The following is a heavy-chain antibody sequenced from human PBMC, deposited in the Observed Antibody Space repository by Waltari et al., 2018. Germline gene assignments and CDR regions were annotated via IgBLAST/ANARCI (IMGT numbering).Heavy chain of an antibody. CDR1: GFTFDAYA. CDR3: AKDIARTGYSSSWYDY. CDR2: ISWDGGST. V-gene: IGHV3-43D*04. Sequence: EVQLVESGGVVVQPGGSLRLSCAASGFTFDAYAMPWVRQAPGKGLEWVSLISWDGGSTYYADSVKGRFTISRDNSKNSLYLQMNSLRAEDTALYYCAKDIARTGYSSSWYDYWGQGTLVTVSS. J-gene: IGHJ4*02. D-gene: IGHD6-13*01.